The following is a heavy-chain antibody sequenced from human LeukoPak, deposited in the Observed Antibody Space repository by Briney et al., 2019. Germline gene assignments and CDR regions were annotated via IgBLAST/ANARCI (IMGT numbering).Heavy chain of an antibody. V-gene: IGHV4-59*01. CDR2: IYYSGYT. D-gene: IGHD3-10*01. CDR1: GGSISSYY. CDR3: ARASYYYDSGSYDTFDI. Sequence: SETLSLTCTVSGGSISSYYWSWIRQPPGRGLEWIGCIYYSGYTNYKSSLKSRVTISVDTSKNQFSLKLSSVTAADTAVYYCARASYYYDSGSYDTFDIWGQGTMVTVAS. J-gene: IGHJ3*02.